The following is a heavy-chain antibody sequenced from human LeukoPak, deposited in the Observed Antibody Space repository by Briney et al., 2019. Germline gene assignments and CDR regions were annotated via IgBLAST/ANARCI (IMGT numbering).Heavy chain of an antibody. Sequence: PSGTLSLTCAVSGGSISSGNWWSWVRQPPGKGLQWIGEIFHSGSTNYNPSLKSRVTISVDNSKNQLSLTLTSVTAADTAVYYCARHRNYYGSGSTLCDYWGQGTLVTVSS. V-gene: IGHV4-4*02. D-gene: IGHD3-10*01. CDR3: ARHRNYYGSGSTLCDY. J-gene: IGHJ4*02. CDR2: IFHSGST. CDR1: GGSISSGNW.